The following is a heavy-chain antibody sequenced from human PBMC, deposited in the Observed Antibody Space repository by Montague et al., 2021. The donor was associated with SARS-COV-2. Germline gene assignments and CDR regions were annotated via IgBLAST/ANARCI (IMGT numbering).Heavy chain of an antibody. CDR3: ARLLRWGLIATEYYFDY. CDR1: GGSISSSSYY. Sequence: SQTLSLTCTVSGGSISSSSYYWGWIRQPPGKGLEWIGSIYYSGSTYYNPSLKSRVTISVDTSKNQFSLKLSSVTAADTAVYYCARLLRWGLIATEYYFDYWGQGTLVTVSS. D-gene: IGHD2/OR15-2a*01. V-gene: IGHV4-39*07. CDR2: IYYSGST. J-gene: IGHJ4*02.